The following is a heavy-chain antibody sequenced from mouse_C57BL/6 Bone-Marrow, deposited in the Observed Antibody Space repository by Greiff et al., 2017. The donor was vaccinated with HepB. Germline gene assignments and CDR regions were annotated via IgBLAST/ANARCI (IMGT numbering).Heavy chain of an antibody. V-gene: IGHV5-6*01. CDR2: ISSGGSYT. D-gene: IGHD1-1*01. Sequence: EVQLQQSGGDLVKPGGSLKLSCAASGFTFSSYGMSWVRQTPDKRLEWVATISSGGSYTYYPDSVKGRFTISRDNAKNTLYLQMSSLKSEDTAMYYCARHDYYGSSYVDYWGQGTTFTVSS. CDR3: ARHDYYGSSYVDY. CDR1: GFTFSSYG. J-gene: IGHJ2*01.